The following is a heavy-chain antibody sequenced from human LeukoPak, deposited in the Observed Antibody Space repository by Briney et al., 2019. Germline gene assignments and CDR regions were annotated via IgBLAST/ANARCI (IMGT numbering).Heavy chain of an antibody. CDR1: GFTLRSYS. V-gene: IGHV3-48*01. J-gene: IGHJ1*01. CDR2: ISSSSDTM. D-gene: IGHD3-9*01. CDR3: AREATYYDILTGYEH. Sequence: GGSLRLSCAASGFTLRSYSMNWVRQAPGKGLEWVSYISSSSDTMHYADSVKGRFTISRDNSKNTLYLQMNSLRAEDTAVYYCAREATYYDILTGYEHWGQGTLVTVSS.